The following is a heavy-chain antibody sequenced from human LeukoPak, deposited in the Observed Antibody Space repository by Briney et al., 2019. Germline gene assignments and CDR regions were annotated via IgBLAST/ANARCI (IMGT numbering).Heavy chain of an antibody. CDR1: GFTFSSYW. CDR3: ARAPRGYSYGYDY. Sequence: GGSLRLSCAASGFTFSSYWMSWVRQAPGKGLEWVANIKQDGSEKYYVDSVKGRFTISRDNAKNSLYLQMNSLRAEDTAVYYCARAPRGYSYGYDYWGQGTRVTVSS. V-gene: IGHV3-7*01. J-gene: IGHJ4*02. CDR2: IKQDGSEK. D-gene: IGHD5-18*01.